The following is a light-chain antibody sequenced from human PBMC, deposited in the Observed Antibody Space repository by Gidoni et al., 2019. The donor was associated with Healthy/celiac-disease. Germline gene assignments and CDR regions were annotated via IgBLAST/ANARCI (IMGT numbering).Light chain of an antibody. CDR1: QSIISY. J-gene: IGKJ5*01. CDR2: AAS. CDR3: QQSYSTPIT. V-gene: IGKV1-39*01. Sequence: DVQVTQSPASLSPSVGDRVTITCRASQSIISYLNWYQQKPGKAPKLLIYAASSLQSGVPSRVSGSGSGTDFTLTISSLQPEDFATYYCQQSYSTPITFGQGTRLEIK.